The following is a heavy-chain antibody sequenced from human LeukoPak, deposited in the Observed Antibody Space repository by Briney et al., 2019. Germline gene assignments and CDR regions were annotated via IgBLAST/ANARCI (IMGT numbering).Heavy chain of an antibody. J-gene: IGHJ6*03. V-gene: IGHV4-39*01. Sequence: PSEALSLTCTVSGGSISSSSYYWGWIRQPPGKGLEWIGSIYYSGSTYYNPSLKSRVTISVDTSKNQFSLKLSSVTAADTAVYYCARALLAAPLYYMDVWGKGTTVTVSS. CDR2: IYYSGST. CDR3: ARALLAAPLYYMDV. D-gene: IGHD6-13*01. CDR1: GGSISSSSYY.